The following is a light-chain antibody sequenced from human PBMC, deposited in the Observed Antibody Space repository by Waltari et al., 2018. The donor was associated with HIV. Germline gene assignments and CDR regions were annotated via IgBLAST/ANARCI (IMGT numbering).Light chain of an antibody. J-gene: IGLJ3*02. Sequence: QSALTQPPSVSGSLEQSVTISCTGTSGEIVAYNRVSLYQQSPGTAPKLRIYEVTHRPSGLPVRFSGSKSGNTASLTISGLQADDEADYYCSSYTTSSTWVFGGGTKLTVL. V-gene: IGLV2-18*02. CDR3: SSYTTSSTWV. CDR1: SGEIVAYNR. CDR2: EVT.